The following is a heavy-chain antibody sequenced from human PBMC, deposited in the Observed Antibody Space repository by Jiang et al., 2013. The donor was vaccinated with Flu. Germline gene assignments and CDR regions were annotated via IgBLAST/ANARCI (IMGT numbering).Heavy chain of an antibody. Sequence: SQTLSLTCAISGDSVSTNSGGTWNWIRQSPSRGLEWLGRTYYKSKWVYDYAGAVKSRITIHPDTSKNQFSLQLTSVTPDDTAVYYCAGRARGISVPGAEAFTFWGQGTMVTVSS. CDR3: AGRARGISVPGAEAFTF. D-gene: IGHD6-19*01. V-gene: IGHV6-1*01. CDR2: TYYKSKWVY. J-gene: IGHJ3*01. CDR1: GDSVSTNSGGT.